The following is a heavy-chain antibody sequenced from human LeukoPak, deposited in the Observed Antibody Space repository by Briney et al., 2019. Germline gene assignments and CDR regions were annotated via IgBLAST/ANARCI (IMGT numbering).Heavy chain of an antibody. Sequence: ASVKVSCKASGYTFTSYGISWVRQAPGQGLEWMGWISAYSGNTNYAQKLQGRVTMTTDTSTSTAYMELRSLRSDDTAVYYCARRHSEYYYDSSGYGFDYWGQGTLVTVSS. CDR1: GYTFTSYG. J-gene: IGHJ4*02. CDR3: ARRHSEYYYDSSGYGFDY. D-gene: IGHD3-22*01. V-gene: IGHV1-18*01. CDR2: ISAYSGNT.